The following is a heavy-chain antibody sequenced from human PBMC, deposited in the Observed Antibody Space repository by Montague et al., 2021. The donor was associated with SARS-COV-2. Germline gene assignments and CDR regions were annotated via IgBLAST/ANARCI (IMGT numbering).Heavy chain of an antibody. CDR2: IYYSGST. V-gene: IGHV4-39*07. CDR1: GGSISSSSYY. CDR3: ARDGGTVTTFLGVGYVRGGLNGFDP. Sequence: SETLSLTCTVSGGSISSSSYYWGWIRQPPGKGLEWIGSIYYSGSTYYNPSLKSRVTISVDTSKNQFSLKLSSVTAADTAVYYCARDGGTVTTFLGVGYVRGGLNGFDPWGQGTLVTVS. J-gene: IGHJ5*02. D-gene: IGHD4-17*01.